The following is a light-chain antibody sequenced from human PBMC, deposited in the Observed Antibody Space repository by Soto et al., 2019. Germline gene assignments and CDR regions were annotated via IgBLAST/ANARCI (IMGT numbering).Light chain of an antibody. CDR3: QQYGSSPRT. CDR2: GAS. V-gene: IGKV3-20*01. CDR1: QSVSSSY. Sequence: EIVLTQSPGTLSLSPGERATLSCRASQSVSSSYLAWYQQKPGHAPRLLMSGASSRATGIPERFSGSGSGTDFTLTISRLEPEDFAVYYCQQYGSSPRTFGQETKVDIK. J-gene: IGKJ1*01.